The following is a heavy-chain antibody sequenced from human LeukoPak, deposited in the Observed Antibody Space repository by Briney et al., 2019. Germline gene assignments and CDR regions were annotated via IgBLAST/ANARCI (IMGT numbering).Heavy chain of an antibody. CDR1: GGSFSGYY. CDR3: ARDSSLGH. CDR2: MNHSGST. V-gene: IGHV4-34*01. J-gene: IGHJ4*02. Sequence: SETLSLTCAVYGGSFSGYYWSWIRQPPGKGLEWIGEMNHSGSTNYNPSLKGRVTISVDTSKNQFSLKLSSVTAADTAVYYCARDSSLGHWGQGTLVTVSS. D-gene: IGHD3/OR15-3a*01.